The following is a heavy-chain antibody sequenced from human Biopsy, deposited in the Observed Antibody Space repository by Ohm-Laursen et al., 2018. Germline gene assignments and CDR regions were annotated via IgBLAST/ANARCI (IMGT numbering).Heavy chain of an antibody. CDR3: VKQWGGYNFDS. D-gene: IGHD1-14*01. J-gene: IGHJ5*01. CDR2: IDVSDYNT. Sequence: SLRLSCAASGFTFSDYALHWVRQAPGKGLEWVAHIDVSDYNTYYADSVRGRFTISRDNSKQMVHLEINSLTADDTAVYYCVKQWGGYNFDSWGQGTLVTVPS. CDR1: GFTFSDYA. V-gene: IGHV3-23*01.